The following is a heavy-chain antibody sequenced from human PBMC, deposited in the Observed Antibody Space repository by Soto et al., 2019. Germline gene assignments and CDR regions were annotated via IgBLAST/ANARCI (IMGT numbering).Heavy chain of an antibody. V-gene: IGHV2-26*01. D-gene: IGHD6-19*01. CDR2: IFSNAEK. CDR1: GFSLNNTRMG. Sequence: SGPTLVNPTETLTLTCTVSGFSLNNTRMGVSWIRQPPGKALEWLAHIFSNAEKSSSTSLKNIVTISKDTAKSQVTLTMTNMDPVDTATYYCAHRPSGWYLFDYWGQGTLVTVSS. J-gene: IGHJ4*02. CDR3: AHRPSGWYLFDY.